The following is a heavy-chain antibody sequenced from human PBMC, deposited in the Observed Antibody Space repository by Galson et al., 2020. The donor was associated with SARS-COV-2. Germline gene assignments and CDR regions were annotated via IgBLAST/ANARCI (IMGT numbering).Heavy chain of an antibody. Sequence: SETLSLTCTVSGGSISSSSYFWGWIRQPPGKGLEWIGSIYYSGTTYYNPSLESRVTISVDTSKNQFPLKVNSVTAADTAVYYCARDRKDFWSGFSLDYWGPGTLVTVSS. CDR2: IYYSGTT. J-gene: IGHJ4*02. D-gene: IGHD3-3*01. CDR1: GGSISSSSYF. CDR3: ARDRKDFWSGFSLDY. V-gene: IGHV4-39*06.